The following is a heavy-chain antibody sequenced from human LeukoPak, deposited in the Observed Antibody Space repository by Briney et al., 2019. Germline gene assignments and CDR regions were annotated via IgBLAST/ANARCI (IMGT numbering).Heavy chain of an antibody. Sequence: ASVKVSCKASGYTFTSYYMHWVRQAPGQGLEWMGWINPNSGGTNYAQKFQGRVTMTRDTSISTAYMELSRLRSDDTAVYYCARDGGSSSWYSYYYYYYYMDVWGKGTTVTVSS. CDR1: GYTFTSYY. V-gene: IGHV1-2*02. CDR3: ARDGGSSSWYSYYYYYYYMDV. CDR2: INPNSGGT. J-gene: IGHJ6*03. D-gene: IGHD6-13*01.